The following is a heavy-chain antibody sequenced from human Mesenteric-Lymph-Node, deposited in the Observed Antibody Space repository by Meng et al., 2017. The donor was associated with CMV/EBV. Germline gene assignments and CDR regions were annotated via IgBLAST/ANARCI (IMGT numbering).Heavy chain of an antibody. Sequence: ASVKVSCKASGYTFTSYDINWVRQATGQGLEWMGWMNPNSGNTGYAQKFQGRVTITRNTSISTAYMELSSLRSEDTAVYYCVITTRWAEKWIDPWGQGTLVTVSS. CDR1: GYTFTSYD. D-gene: IGHD1-1*01. J-gene: IGHJ5*02. CDR3: VITTRWAEKWIDP. CDR2: MNPNSGNT. V-gene: IGHV1-8*03.